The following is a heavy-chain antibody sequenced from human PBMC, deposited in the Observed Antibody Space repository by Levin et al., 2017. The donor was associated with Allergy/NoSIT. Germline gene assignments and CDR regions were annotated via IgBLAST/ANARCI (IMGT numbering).Heavy chain of an antibody. CDR2: ISSSSSYI. Sequence: GESLKISCAASGFTFSSYSMNWVRQAPGKGLEWVSSISSSSSYIYYADSVKGRFTISRDNAKNSLYLQMNSLRAEDTAVYYCARDNGGGTAMVLVPPHYYYYGMDVWGQGTTVTVSS. V-gene: IGHV3-21*01. CDR3: ARDNGGGTAMVLVPPHYYYYGMDV. D-gene: IGHD5-18*01. J-gene: IGHJ6*02. CDR1: GFTFSSYS.